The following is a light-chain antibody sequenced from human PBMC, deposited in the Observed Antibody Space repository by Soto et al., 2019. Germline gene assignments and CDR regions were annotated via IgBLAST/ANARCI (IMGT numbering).Light chain of an antibody. CDR2: GAS. V-gene: IGKV3-20*01. CDR3: QQYGSSPRT. CDR1: QSISSSY. J-gene: IGKJ1*01. Sequence: EIVLPQSPGTLSLSPGERATLSCRASQSISSSYLAWYQQKPGQAPRLLIYGASTRATGIPDRFSGSGSGTAFTLTITRLESEDFAVYYCQQYGSSPRTVGQGTKVDIK.